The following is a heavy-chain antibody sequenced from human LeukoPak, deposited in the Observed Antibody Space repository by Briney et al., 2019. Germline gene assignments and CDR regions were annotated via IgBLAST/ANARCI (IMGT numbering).Heavy chain of an antibody. J-gene: IGHJ4*02. Sequence: HPGASLRLSCAASGFIFSNYAVSWVRQAPGKGLEWVSAITGSGDSTYYADSVKGRFTISRDNSKNTLYVEMNTLGAEDTAVYYCAKWGDYDILTGYYVPDCWGQGTLVTVSS. D-gene: IGHD3-9*01. CDR3: AKWGDYDILTGYYVPDC. CDR2: ITGSGDST. CDR1: GFIFSNYA. V-gene: IGHV3-23*01.